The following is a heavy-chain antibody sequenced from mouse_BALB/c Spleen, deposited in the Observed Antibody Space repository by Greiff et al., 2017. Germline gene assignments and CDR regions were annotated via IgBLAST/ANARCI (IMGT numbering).Heavy chain of an antibody. J-gene: IGHJ4*01. V-gene: IGHV1-15*01. Sequence: QVQLQQSGAELVRPGASVTLSCKASGYTFTDYEMHWVKQTPVHGLEWIGAIDPETGGTAYNQKFKGKATLTADKSSSTAYMELRSLTSEDSAVYYCTRCRGGGYYAMDYWGQGTSVTVSS. CDR1: GYTFTDYE. CDR2: IDPETGGT. CDR3: TRCRGGGYYAMDY.